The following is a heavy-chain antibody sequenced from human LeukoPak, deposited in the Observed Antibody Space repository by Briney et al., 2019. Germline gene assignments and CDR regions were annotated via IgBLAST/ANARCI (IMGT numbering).Heavy chain of an antibody. CDR2: ISSSSSYI. V-gene: IGHV3-21*01. J-gene: IGHJ6*02. Sequence: GGSLRLSCAASGFTFSSYSMNWVRQAPGKGLEWVSSISSSSSYIYYADSVKGRFTISRDNAKNSLYLQMNSLRAEDTAVYYCASGGIFGVVTHLYYYGMDVWGQGTTVTVSS. D-gene: IGHD3-3*01. CDR1: GFTFSSYS. CDR3: ASGGIFGVVTHLYYYGMDV.